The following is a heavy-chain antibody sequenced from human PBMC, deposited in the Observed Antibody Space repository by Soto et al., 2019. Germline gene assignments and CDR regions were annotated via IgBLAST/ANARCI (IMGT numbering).Heavy chain of an antibody. CDR1: GYTFTGYY. V-gene: IGHV1-2*02. J-gene: IGHJ4*02. CDR2: TNPNSGGT. CDR3: ARDGSNYEPTDY. Sequence: GASVKVSCKASGYTFTGYYMHWVRQAPGQGLEWMGWTNPNSGGTNYAQKFQGRVTMTRDASISTAYMELSRLRSDDTAAYYCARDGSNYEPTDYWGQGTLVTVSS. D-gene: IGHD4-4*01.